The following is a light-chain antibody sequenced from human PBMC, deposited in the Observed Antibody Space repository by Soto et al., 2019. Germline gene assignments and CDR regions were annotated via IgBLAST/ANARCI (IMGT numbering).Light chain of an antibody. CDR1: SSDVGGYNY. Sequence: QSVLTQPASVSGSPGQSITISCTGTSSDVGGYNYVSWYQHHPGKAPKLSIYEVSYRPSGVSDRFSGSKSANTASLTISGLQAEDEADYYCSSYTSGSLRVFGTGTKV. CDR2: EVS. V-gene: IGLV2-14*01. CDR3: SSYTSGSLRV. J-gene: IGLJ1*01.